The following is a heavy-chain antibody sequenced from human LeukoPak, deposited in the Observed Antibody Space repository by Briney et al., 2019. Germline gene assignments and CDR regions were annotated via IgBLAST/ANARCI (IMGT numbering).Heavy chain of an antibody. CDR2: IYSGGTT. J-gene: IGHJ6*03. V-gene: IGHV3-53*01. D-gene: IGHD1/OR15-1a*01. Sequence: PGGSLRLSCAASGFTVSSNFMSWVRQAPGKGLEWVSVIYSGGTTYYADSVKGGFTISRDNSKNTLYLQMNSLRAEDTAVYYCARDGYGNNYMDVWGKGTTVTVSS. CDR1: GFTVSSNF. CDR3: ARDGYGNNYMDV.